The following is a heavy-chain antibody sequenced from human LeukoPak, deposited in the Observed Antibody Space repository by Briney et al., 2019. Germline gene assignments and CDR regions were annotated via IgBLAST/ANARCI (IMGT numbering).Heavy chain of an antibody. J-gene: IGHJ4*02. Sequence: SETLSLTCTVSGGSISSRTYYWAWIRQPPGQGLEWIGNIYYSGSTYYNPSLKSRLTMSVDTSKNQSSLKLRSVTAADTAVYYCASLRVPGDFDYWGQGTLVTVSS. V-gene: IGHV4-39*01. CDR1: GGSISSRTYY. CDR3: ASLRVPGDFDY. CDR2: IYYSGST.